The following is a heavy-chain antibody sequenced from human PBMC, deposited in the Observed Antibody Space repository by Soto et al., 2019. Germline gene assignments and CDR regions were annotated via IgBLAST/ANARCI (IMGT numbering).Heavy chain of an antibody. CDR3: SSSRTGYYFDY. D-gene: IGHD2-2*01. CDR1: GFTFSTYA. V-gene: IGHV3-23*01. J-gene: IGHJ4*02. CDR2: ISGLGAGT. Sequence: PGGSLRLSCAASGFTFSTYAMTWVRQAPGKGLEWVSTISGLGAGTYYADSVKGRFTISRDNSKNTVYLQMGSLRAEDTAVYYCSSSRTGYYFDYWGQGTLVTVSS.